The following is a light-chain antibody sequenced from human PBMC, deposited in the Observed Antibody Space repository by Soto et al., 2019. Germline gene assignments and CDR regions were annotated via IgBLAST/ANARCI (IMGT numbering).Light chain of an antibody. CDR2: LAA. Sequence: DIVMTQSPLSLPVTPGEPASISCRSSRSILSSNGYNYLDWYVQRQGPSPQLLIYLAANRPSGVPDRFSGSCSGTDFTLKISIVEDEDVTVYYCMQGLTTPLTFGGGTKVEIK. V-gene: IGKV2-28*01. J-gene: IGKJ4*01. CDR1: RSILSSNGYNY. CDR3: MQGLTTPLT.